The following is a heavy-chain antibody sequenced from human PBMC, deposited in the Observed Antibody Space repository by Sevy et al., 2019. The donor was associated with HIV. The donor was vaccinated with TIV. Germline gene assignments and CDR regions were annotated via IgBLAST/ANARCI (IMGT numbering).Heavy chain of an antibody. CDR1: GFTFSSYW. D-gene: IGHD3-3*01. Sequence: GGSLRLSCAASGFTFSSYWMSWVRQAPGKGLEWVANIKQDGSEKYYVDSVKGRVTISRDNAKNTTYLQMNSLRAEDTAVYYCARGGLRFLEWSQPDAFDIWGQGTMVTVSS. CDR2: IKQDGSEK. V-gene: IGHV3-7*01. CDR3: ARGGLRFLEWSQPDAFDI. J-gene: IGHJ3*02.